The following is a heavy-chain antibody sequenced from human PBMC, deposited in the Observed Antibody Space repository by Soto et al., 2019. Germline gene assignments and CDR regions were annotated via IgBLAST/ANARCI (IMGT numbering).Heavy chain of an antibody. CDR3: ARHDSSGYYGMDV. D-gene: IGHD3-22*01. V-gene: IGHV4-39*01. CDR2: IYYSGST. CDR1: GGSISSSSYY. Sequence: SETLSLTCTVSGGSISSSSYYWGWIRQPPGKGLEWIGSIYYSGSTYYNPSLKSRVTISVDTSKNQFSLKLSSVTAADTAVYYCARHDSSGYYGMDVWGQGTTVTVSS. J-gene: IGHJ6*02.